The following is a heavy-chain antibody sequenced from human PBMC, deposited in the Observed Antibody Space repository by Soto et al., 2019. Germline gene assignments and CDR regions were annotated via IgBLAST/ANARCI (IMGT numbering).Heavy chain of an antibody. D-gene: IGHD6-13*01. CDR3: ASRAAAERLNWFDP. CDR1: GGSFSGYY. CDR2: INHSGST. J-gene: IGHJ5*02. Sequence: SETLSLTCAVYGGSFSGYYWSWIRQLPGKGLEWIGEINHSGSTNYNPSLKSRVTISVDTSKNQFSLKLSSVTAADTAVYYCASRAAAERLNWFDPWGQGTLVTVSS. V-gene: IGHV4-34*01.